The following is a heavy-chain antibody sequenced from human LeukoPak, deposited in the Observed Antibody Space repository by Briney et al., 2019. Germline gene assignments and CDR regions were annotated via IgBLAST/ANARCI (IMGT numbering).Heavy chain of an antibody. CDR2: IKQDGSEK. D-gene: IGHD3-22*01. CDR1: GFTFSSYG. J-gene: IGHJ4*02. CDR3: ARDSPYYDSSGYHGKFDY. Sequence: GGSLRLSCGASGFTFSSYGMLWVRQSPGKGLEWVANIKQDGSEKYYADSVKGRFTISRDNAKNSLYLQMNSLRAEDTAVYYCARDSPYYDSSGYHGKFDYWGQGTLVTVSS. V-gene: IGHV3-7*01.